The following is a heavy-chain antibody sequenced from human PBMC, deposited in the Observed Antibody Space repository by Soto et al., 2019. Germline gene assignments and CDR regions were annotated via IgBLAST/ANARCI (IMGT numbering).Heavy chain of an antibody. Sequence: EVQLVESGGGLVQPGGSLRLSCAASGFTFSSYSMNWVRQAPGKGLEWVSYISSSSSTIYYADSVKGRFTISRDNAKNSLYLQMNSLRDEDTALYYCPRDPSVTLPYNWFDPWGQGTLVTVPS. V-gene: IGHV3-48*02. CDR1: GFTFSSYS. CDR2: ISSSSSTI. J-gene: IGHJ5*02. D-gene: IGHD4-4*01. CDR3: PRDPSVTLPYNWFDP.